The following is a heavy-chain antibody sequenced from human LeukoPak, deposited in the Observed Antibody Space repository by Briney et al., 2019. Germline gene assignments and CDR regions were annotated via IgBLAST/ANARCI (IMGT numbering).Heavy chain of an antibody. V-gene: IGHV4/OR15-8*01. D-gene: IGHD1-14*01. J-gene: IGHJ4*02. CDR1: LDSTTSNF. Sequence: SETLSLTCSVSLDSTTSNFWSWVRQPPGKGLEWIGEIHRSGSPNYNPSLQSRVTISIDRSRNQIALELSSVTAADTAVYYCAREILGGFNPGAYWGQGTLVTVSS. CDR3: AREILGGFNPGAY. CDR2: IHRSGSP.